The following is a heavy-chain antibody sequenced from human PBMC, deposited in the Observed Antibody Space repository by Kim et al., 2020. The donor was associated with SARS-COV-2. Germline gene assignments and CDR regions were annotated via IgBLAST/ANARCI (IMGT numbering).Heavy chain of an antibody. J-gene: IGHJ4*02. CDR2: IRRRIDNYAT. CDR1: GFIFSGSP. Sequence: GGSLRLSCAASGFIFSGSPIHWVRQAPGKGLEWVGRIRRRIDNYATAYGASVKGRFTISRDDSTNTAFLQMNSLKTEDMAVYYCTSYYDYRFDNWGQGTLVTVSS. D-gene: IGHD3-22*01. CDR3: TSYYDYRFDN. V-gene: IGHV3-73*01.